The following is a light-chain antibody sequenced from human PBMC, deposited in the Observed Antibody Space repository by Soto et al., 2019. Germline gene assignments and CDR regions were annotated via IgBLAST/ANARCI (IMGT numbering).Light chain of an antibody. V-gene: IGLV2-11*01. CDR2: DVS. Sequence: QSVLTQPRSVSVSPGQSVTSSCTGTSSDVGGYNYVSWYQQHPGKAPKLMIYDVSKRPSGVPDRFSGSKSGNTASLTISGLQAEDEADYYCCSYAGSTKVFGGGTKVTVL. J-gene: IGLJ3*02. CDR3: CSYAGSTKV. CDR1: SSDVGGYNY.